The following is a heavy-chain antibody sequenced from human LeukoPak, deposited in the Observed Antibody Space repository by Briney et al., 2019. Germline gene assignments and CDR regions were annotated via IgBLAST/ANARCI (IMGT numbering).Heavy chain of an antibody. V-gene: IGHV1-3*01. CDR1: GYTFTSYA. J-gene: IGHJ6*02. CDR2: INAGNGNT. CDR3: ARDTNVQLERRNYYGMDV. Sequence: GASVKVSCKASGYTFTSYAMHWVRQAPGQRLEWMGWINAGNGNTKYSQKFQGRVTITRDTSASTAYMELSSLRSEDTAVYYCARDTNVQLERRNYYGMDVWGQGTTVTVSS. D-gene: IGHD1-1*01.